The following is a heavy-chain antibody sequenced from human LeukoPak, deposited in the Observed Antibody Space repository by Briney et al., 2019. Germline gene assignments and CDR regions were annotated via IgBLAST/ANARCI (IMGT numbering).Heavy chain of an antibody. CDR1: GYTFTSYG. Sequence: ASVKVSCKASGYTFTSYGISWVRQAPGQGLEWMGWISAYNGNTDYAQSLQGRVTMTIDTSTSTVYMELRSLRSDDTAMYYCARDVGRSYDLDYWGQGTLLTVSS. CDR2: ISAYNGNT. D-gene: IGHD3-16*01. V-gene: IGHV1-18*01. J-gene: IGHJ4*02. CDR3: ARDVGRSYDLDY.